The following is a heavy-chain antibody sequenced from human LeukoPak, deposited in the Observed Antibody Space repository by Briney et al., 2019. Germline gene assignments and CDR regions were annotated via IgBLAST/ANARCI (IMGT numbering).Heavy chain of an antibody. D-gene: IGHD3-9*01. Sequence: PGGSLSLSCAASGFTFSSYAMSWVRQAPGKGLEWVSAISGSGGSTYYADSVKGRFTISRDNSKNTLYLQMNSLRAEDTAVYYCAKDRPVRYFDWLPAFDIWGQGTMVTVSS. CDR3: AKDRPVRYFDWLPAFDI. J-gene: IGHJ3*02. V-gene: IGHV3-23*01. CDR2: ISGSGGST. CDR1: GFTFSSYA.